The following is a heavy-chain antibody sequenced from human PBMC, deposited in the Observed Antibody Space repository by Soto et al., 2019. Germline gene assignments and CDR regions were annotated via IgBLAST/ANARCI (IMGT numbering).Heavy chain of an antibody. CDR3: ALNDYSNINWFDP. CDR2: IIPIFGTA. D-gene: IGHD4-4*01. Sequence: GASVKVSCKASGGTFSSYAISWVRQAPGQGLEWMGGIIPIFGTANYAQKFQGRVTITADESTSTAYMELSSLRSEDTAVYYCALNDYSNINWFDPWGQGTLVTVSS. J-gene: IGHJ5*02. V-gene: IGHV1-69*13. CDR1: GGTFSSYA.